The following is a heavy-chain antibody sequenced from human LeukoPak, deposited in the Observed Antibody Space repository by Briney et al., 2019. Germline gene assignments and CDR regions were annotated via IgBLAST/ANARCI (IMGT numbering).Heavy chain of an antibody. D-gene: IGHD1-26*01. J-gene: IGHJ4*02. CDR2: IYYSGTT. CDR1: GGSISSTTYH. Sequence: SETLSLTCTVSGGSISSTTYHWGWIRQPPGKGLEWIGTIYYSGTTYYNPSLKSRVTISVDTSKNQFSLKLSSVIAADTAVYYCARRPVGATDYWGQGTLVTVSS. CDR3: ARRPVGATDY. V-gene: IGHV4-39*01.